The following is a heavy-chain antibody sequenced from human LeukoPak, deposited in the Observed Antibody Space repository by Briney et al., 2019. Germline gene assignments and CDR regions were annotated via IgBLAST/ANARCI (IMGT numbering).Heavy chain of an antibody. CDR3: ARDTSSGWVFDAFDI. J-gene: IGHJ3*02. D-gene: IGHD6-19*01. CDR1: GYTFTSYY. CDR2: INPSGGST. Sequence: ASVKVSCKASGYTFTSYYMHWVRQAPGQGLEWMGIINPSGGSTSYAQKFQGRVTMTRDTSISTAYMELSRLRSDDTAVYYCARDTSSGWVFDAFDIWGQGTMVTVSS. V-gene: IGHV1-46*01.